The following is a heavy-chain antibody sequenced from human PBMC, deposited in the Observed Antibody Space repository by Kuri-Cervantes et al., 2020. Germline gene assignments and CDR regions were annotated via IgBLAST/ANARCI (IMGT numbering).Heavy chain of an antibody. Sequence: GESLKISCAASGLTFSSYGMHWVRQAPGKGLEWVAVISYDGSNKYYADSVKGRFTISRDNSKNTLYLQMNSLRAEDTAVYYCAKAQYYDFWSGYYTHYYYYYGMDVWGQGTTVTVSS. CDR2: ISYDGSNK. V-gene: IGHV3-30*18. CDR1: GLTFSSYG. D-gene: IGHD3-3*01. J-gene: IGHJ6*02. CDR3: AKAQYYDFWSGYYTHYYYYYGMDV.